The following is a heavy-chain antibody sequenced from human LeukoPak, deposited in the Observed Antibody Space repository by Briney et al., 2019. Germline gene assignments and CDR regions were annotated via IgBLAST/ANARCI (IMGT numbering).Heavy chain of an antibody. CDR2: IKQDGSEK. D-gene: IGHD3-22*01. Sequence: GGSLRLSCAASGFTFSSYWMSWVRQAPGKGLEWVANIKQDGSEKYYVDSVKGRFTISRDNAKNSLYLQMNSLRAEDTAVYYCARYYDSGGYLYYFDYWGQGTLVTVSS. J-gene: IGHJ4*02. CDR1: GFTFSSYW. V-gene: IGHV3-7*03. CDR3: ARYYDSGGYLYYFDY.